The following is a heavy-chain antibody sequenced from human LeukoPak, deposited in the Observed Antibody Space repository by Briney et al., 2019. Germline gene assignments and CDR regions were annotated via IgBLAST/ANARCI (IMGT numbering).Heavy chain of an antibody. CDR2: IRYDGSNK. CDR3: ARVPQLLWFGESNWFDP. Sequence: PGGSPRLSCAASGFTFSSYGMHWVRQAPGKGLEWVAFIRYDGSNKYYADSVKGRFTISRDNSKNTLYLQMNSLRAEDTAVYYRARVPQLLWFGESNWFDPWGQGTLVTVSS. J-gene: IGHJ5*02. CDR1: GFTFSSYG. V-gene: IGHV3-30*02. D-gene: IGHD3-10*01.